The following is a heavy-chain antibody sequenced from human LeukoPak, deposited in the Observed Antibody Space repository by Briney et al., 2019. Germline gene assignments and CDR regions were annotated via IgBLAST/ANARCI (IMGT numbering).Heavy chain of an antibody. CDR2: IYYSGST. CDR1: GASISSGGYY. CDR3: ARVGYMDV. V-gene: IGHV4-31*03. J-gene: IGHJ6*03. Sequence: PSETLSLTCTVSGASISSGGYYWSWLRQHPGKGLEWIGYIYYSGSTYYNPSLKSRVTISVDTTKNQFSLKLSSVTAADTAVYYCARVGYMDVWGKGTTVTVSS.